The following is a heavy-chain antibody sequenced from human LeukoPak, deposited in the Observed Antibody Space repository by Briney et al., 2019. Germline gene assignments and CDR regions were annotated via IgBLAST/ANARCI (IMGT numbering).Heavy chain of an antibody. J-gene: IGHJ4*02. D-gene: IGHD3-22*01. V-gene: IGHV3-33*01. Sequence: GRSLRLSCAASGFVFSTYGMHWVRQAPGKGLEWVADIWDDGSNQYYVDSVRGRFTISRDNSKNTLYLQMNSLRAEDTAVYYCARDGGYHDSSGYYHSYYFDYWGQGTLVTVSS. CDR2: IWDDGSNQ. CDR3: ARDGGYHDSSGYYHSYYFDY. CDR1: GFVFSTYG.